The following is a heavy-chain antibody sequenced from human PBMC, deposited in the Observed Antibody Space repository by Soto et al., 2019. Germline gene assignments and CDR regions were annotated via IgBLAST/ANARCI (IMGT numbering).Heavy chain of an antibody. CDR1: GDTVSSDSAA. D-gene: IGHD2-2*01. V-gene: IGHV6-1*01. CDR2: TYYRSKWYN. J-gene: IGHJ5*02. Sequence: PSQTLSLTCAISGDTVSSDSAAWSWIRQSPSRGLEWLGRTYYRSKWYNDYAVSVKSRIIINPDTSRNQFSLHLNSVTPDDTAVYYCARDFRTPDSTSWFNWFDPWGQGILVTVSS. CDR3: ARDFRTPDSTSWFNWFDP.